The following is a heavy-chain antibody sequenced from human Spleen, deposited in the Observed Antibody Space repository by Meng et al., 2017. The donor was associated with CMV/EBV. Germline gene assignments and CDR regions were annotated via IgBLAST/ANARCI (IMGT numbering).Heavy chain of an antibody. Sequence: FTFNFFSFPWVRQAPGKGLDWVSSISSSTNYIFYADSVKGRFTISRDNVRNSLYLQMNSLRTEDTAVYYCARAPRGYYGSGSYFFDYWGQGTLVTVSS. D-gene: IGHD3-10*01. CDR2: ISSSTNYI. V-gene: IGHV3-21*01. CDR1: FTFNFFS. CDR3: ARAPRGYYGSGSYFFDY. J-gene: IGHJ4*02.